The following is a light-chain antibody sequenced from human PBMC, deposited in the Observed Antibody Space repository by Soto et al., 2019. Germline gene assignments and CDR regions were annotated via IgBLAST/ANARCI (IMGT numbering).Light chain of an antibody. CDR1: ISDVGGYNF. CDR3: RSYTTSTTVA. J-gene: IGLJ1*01. Sequence: TLPASVFGSPGQSNTFSCPGTISDVGGYNFVSWYQQHPGKAPKLMIYEVSSRPSGVSNRFSGSKSGNTASLTISGLQPDDEADYYCRSYTTSTTVAFGTGTKVTVL. CDR2: EVS. V-gene: IGLV2-14*03.